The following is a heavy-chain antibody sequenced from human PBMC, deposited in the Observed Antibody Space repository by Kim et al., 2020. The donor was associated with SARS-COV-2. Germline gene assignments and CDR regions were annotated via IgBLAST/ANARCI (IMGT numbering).Heavy chain of an antibody. V-gene: IGHV3-23*01. CDR2: ISGSGGNT. CDR3: AKDRHCSSTSCYLGNWFVP. Sequence: GGSLRLSCAASGFTFSSYAMSWVRQAPGKGLEWVSAISGSGGNTYYADSVKGRFTISRDNSKNTLYLQMNSLRAEDTAVYYCAKDRHCSSTSCYLGNWFVPWGEGSLVTVSS. CDR1: GFTFSSYA. D-gene: IGHD2-2*01. J-gene: IGHJ5*02.